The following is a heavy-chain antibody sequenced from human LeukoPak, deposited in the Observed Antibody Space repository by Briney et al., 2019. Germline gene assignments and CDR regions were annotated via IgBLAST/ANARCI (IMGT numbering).Heavy chain of an antibody. Sequence: GGSLRLSCAASGFAFSDYYMSWVRQAPGKGLERISYISSSGNTLYYADSVKGRFTISRDNAKKSLFLQMNSLRAEDTAVYYCARDGLRSYDTSGYYSLWGQGTLVTVSS. D-gene: IGHD3-22*01. CDR3: ARDGLRSYDTSGYYSL. V-gene: IGHV3-11*04. CDR2: ISSSGNTL. J-gene: IGHJ4*02. CDR1: GFAFSDYY.